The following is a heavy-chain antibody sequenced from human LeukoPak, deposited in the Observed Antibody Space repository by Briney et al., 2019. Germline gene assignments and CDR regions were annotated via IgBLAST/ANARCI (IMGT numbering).Heavy chain of an antibody. CDR2: IGISSGNT. V-gene: IGHV3-48*01. Sequence: GGSLRLSCAASGFTFSSYSTNWVRQAPGKGLEGISYIGISSGNTKYADSVKGRFTISGDKAKNSVYLQMNSLRVEDTAVYYCARDTKYAFDNWGQGTLVTVSS. CDR1: GFTFSSYS. D-gene: IGHD2-2*01. J-gene: IGHJ4*02. CDR3: ARDTKYAFDN.